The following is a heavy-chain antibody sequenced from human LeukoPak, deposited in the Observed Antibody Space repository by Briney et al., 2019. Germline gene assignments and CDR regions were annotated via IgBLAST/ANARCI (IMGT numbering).Heavy chain of an antibody. D-gene: IGHD1-1*01. V-gene: IGHV4-4*07. CDR2: IYTSGST. Sequence: SETLSLTCTVSGGSISSYYWSWIRQPAGKGLEWIGRIYTSGSTNYNPSLKSRVTISVDTSKNQFSLKLSSVTAADTAVYYCARDRTKTGFFDYWGQGTLVTVSS. CDR3: ARDRTKTGFFDY. J-gene: IGHJ4*02. CDR1: GGSISSYY.